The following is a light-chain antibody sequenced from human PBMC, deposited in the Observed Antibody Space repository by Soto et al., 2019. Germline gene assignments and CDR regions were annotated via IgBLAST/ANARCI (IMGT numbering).Light chain of an antibody. V-gene: IGLV1-51*01. CDR1: SSNIGNNY. CDR3: GTWDSSLSAAGGV. J-gene: IGLJ2*01. Sequence: QSVLTQPPSVSAAPGQKVTISCCGSSSNIGNNYVSWYQQLPGTAPKLLIYDNNKRPSGIPDRFSGSKSGTSATLGITGLQTGDEADYYCGTWDSSLSAAGGVFGGGTKLTVL. CDR2: DNN.